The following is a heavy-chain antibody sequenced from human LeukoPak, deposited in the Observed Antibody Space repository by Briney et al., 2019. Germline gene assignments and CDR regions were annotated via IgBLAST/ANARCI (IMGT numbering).Heavy chain of an antibody. V-gene: IGHV1-46*01. CDR3: ARRGTYGGVSALDY. J-gene: IGHJ4*02. Sequence: AASVKVSFKASGYTFSSFYIHWVRQAPGQGPEWMGIINPSDGSTSYTQKFQGRVTMTRDTSTSTVYMELSSLRSEDTAVYYCARRGTYGGVSALDYWGQGAHVTVSS. CDR1: GYTFSSFY. D-gene: IGHD4-23*01. CDR2: INPSDGST.